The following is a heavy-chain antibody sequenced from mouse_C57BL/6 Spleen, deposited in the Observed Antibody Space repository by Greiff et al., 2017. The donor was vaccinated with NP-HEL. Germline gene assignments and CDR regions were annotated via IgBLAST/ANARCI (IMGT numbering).Heavy chain of an antibody. CDR2: IYPGSGST. CDR3: ARDYDYDGDFDY. V-gene: IGHV1-55*01. J-gene: IGHJ2*01. CDR1: GYTFTSYW. D-gene: IGHD2-4*01. Sequence: QVQLQQPGAELVKPGASVKMSCKASGYTFTSYWITWVKQRPGQGLEWIGDIYPGSGSTNYNEKFKSKATLTVDTSSSTAYMQLSSLTSEDSAVYYCARDYDYDGDFDYWGQGTTLTVSS.